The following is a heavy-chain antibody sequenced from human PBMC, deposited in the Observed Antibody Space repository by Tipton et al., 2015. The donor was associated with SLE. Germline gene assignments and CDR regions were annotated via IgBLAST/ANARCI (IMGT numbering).Heavy chain of an antibody. V-gene: IGHV3-7*01. CDR1: GFTFSTFW. Sequence: GSLRLSCTASGFTFSTFWMSWVRQAPGKGLEWVANIKEGGSDKNYVDSVKGRFTISRDNAKNSLFLQMNSLRVEDMAVYYCARDDLAGASGPPFYFGYWGRGTLVTVSS. J-gene: IGHJ4*02. CDR2: IKEGGSDK. D-gene: IGHD7-27*01. CDR3: ARDDLAGASGPPFYFGY.